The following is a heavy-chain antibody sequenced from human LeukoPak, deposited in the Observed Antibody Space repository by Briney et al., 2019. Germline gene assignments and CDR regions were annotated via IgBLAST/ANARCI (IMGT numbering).Heavy chain of an antibody. CDR1: GFSLDDYA. J-gene: IGHJ4*02. CDR3: GKVVMRSTWSGPTDH. CDR2: ISWNTGII. Sequence: GRSLRLSCAVFGFSLDDYAVQWVRQAPGKGLEWVSGISWNTGIIGYADSVKGRFTISRDNAKRSVYLEMNSLRIEDTAWYYCGKVVMRSTWSGPTDHWGQGTLVIVSS. V-gene: IGHV3-9*01. D-gene: IGHD2/OR15-2a*01.